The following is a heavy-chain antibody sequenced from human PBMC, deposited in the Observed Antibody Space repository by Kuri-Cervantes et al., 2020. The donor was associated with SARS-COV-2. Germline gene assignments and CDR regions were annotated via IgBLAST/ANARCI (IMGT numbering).Heavy chain of an antibody. J-gene: IGHJ4*02. CDR3: ARFGIAVARSVDY. CDR1: GYSISSGYY. V-gene: IGHV4-38-2*01. CDR2: IYHSGST. D-gene: IGHD6-19*01. Sequence: GSLRLSCAVSGYSISSGYYWGWIRQPPGEGLEWIGSIYHSGSTYYNPSLKSRVTISVDTSKNQFSLKLSSVTAADTAVYYCARFGIAVARSVDYWGQGTLVTVSS.